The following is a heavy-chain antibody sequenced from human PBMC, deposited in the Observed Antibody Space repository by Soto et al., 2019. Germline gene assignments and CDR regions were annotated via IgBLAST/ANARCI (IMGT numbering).Heavy chain of an antibody. CDR1: VFTFSSYE. Sequence: GGSLRLSCASSVFTFSSYEMNCVRHSPGKWLEWVSYISSSGSTIYYADSVKGRFTISRDNAKNSLYLQMNSLRAEDTAVYYCARSYGSGRLGYYYYGMEVWGQGTTVNVSS. CDR2: ISSSGSTI. J-gene: IGHJ6*02. V-gene: IGHV3-48*03. D-gene: IGHD3-10*01. CDR3: ARSYGSGRLGYYYYGMEV.